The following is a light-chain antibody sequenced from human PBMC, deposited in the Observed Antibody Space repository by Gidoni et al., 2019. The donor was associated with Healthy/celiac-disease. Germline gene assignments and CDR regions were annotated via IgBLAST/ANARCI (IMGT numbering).Light chain of an antibody. CDR2: KAS. V-gene: IGKV1-5*03. CDR3: QQYNSSRLT. J-gene: IGKJ4*01. Sequence: DIQMTQSPSTLSASVGDRVTITCRASQSISSWLAWYQQKPGKAPKLLIYKASSLESGVPSRFIGSGSGTEFTLTISSLQPDDFATYYCQQYNSSRLTFGGGTKVEIK. CDR1: QSISSW.